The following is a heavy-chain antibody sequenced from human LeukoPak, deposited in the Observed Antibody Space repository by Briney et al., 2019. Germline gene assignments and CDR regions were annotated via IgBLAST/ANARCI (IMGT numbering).Heavy chain of an antibody. CDR1: GGSISSGGYY. D-gene: IGHD3-22*01. CDR3: ARGRGVPYYYDSSGYYPADY. J-gene: IGHJ4*02. CDR2: IYYSGST. V-gene: IGHV4-30-4*01. Sequence: SQTLSLTCTVSGGSISSGGYYWSWIRQPPGKGLECIGHIYYSGSTYYNPSLKSRVTISVDTSKNQFSLKLSSVTAADTAVYYCARGRGVPYYYDSSGYYPADYWGQGTLVTVSS.